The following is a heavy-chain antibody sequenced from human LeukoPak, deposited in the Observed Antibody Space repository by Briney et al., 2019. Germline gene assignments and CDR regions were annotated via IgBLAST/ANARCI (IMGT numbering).Heavy chain of an antibody. CDR1: GYTFTNYA. Sequence: ASVKVSCKASGYTFTNYAISWVRQAPGQGLEWMGWINPNSGGTNYAQKFQGRVTMTRDTSISTAYMELSRLRSDDTAVYYCARDLAAAGRWLVYYYYYMDVWGKGTTVTISS. V-gene: IGHV1-2*02. CDR3: ARDLAAAGRWLVYYYYYMDV. D-gene: IGHD6-13*01. CDR2: INPNSGGT. J-gene: IGHJ6*03.